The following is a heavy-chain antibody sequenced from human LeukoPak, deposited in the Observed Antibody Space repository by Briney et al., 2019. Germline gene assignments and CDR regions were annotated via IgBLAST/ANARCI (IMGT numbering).Heavy chain of an antibody. J-gene: IGHJ4*02. CDR1: GFTFSSYW. V-gene: IGHV3-23*01. CDR3: AKNSGSYMPDY. D-gene: IGHD1-26*01. CDR2: ISGSGGST. Sequence: GGSLRLSCAASGFTFSSYWMHWVRHAPGKGLEWVSAISGSGGSTYYADSVKGRFTISRDNSKNTLYLQMNSLRAEDTAVYYCAKNSGSYMPDYWGQGTLVTVSS.